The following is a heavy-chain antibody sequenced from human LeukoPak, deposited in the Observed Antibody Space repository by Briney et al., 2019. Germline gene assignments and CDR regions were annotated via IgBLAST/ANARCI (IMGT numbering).Heavy chain of an antibody. J-gene: IGHJ1*01. CDR1: EFTFSNYG. CDR2: IRYDGTNE. D-gene: IGHD3-22*01. CDR3: AYDSSGFGYFQV. Sequence: PGGSLRLSCAASEFTFSNYGMHWVRQAPGKGLEWVAFIRYDGTNEYYAVSVKGRFTISRDNSKDTLYLQMNSLRHEDTAVYYCAYDSSGFGYFQVWGQGTLVTVSS. V-gene: IGHV3-30*02.